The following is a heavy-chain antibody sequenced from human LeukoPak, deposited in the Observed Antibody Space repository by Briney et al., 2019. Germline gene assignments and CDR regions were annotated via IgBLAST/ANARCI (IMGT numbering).Heavy chain of an antibody. V-gene: IGHV3-7*04. D-gene: IGHD4-17*01. Sequence: GGSLGLSCAASGFTFRIYWMSWVRQDPRKGLEWVANIKPDGSEKYYVDSVKGRFTISRDNAKNSLYLQMHSLRAEDTALYYCARSYGDYGWGQGTLVTVSS. J-gene: IGHJ4*02. CDR3: ARSYGDYG. CDR1: GFTFRIYW. CDR2: IKPDGSEK.